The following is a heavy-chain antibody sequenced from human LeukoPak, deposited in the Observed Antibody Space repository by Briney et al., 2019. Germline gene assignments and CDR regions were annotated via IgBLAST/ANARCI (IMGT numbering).Heavy chain of an antibody. CDR3: ATLSMVRGVETFDY. D-gene: IGHD3-10*01. Sequence: GGSLRLSCAASEFKFSTSWMSWVRQAPGQGLEWVANIKADGSLRQYVNSVKGRFTISRDNAKNSLYLQMNSLRAEDTAIYYCATLSMVRGVETFDYWGQGTLVTVSS. CDR2: IKADGSLR. V-gene: IGHV3-7*01. CDR1: EFKFSTSW. J-gene: IGHJ4*02.